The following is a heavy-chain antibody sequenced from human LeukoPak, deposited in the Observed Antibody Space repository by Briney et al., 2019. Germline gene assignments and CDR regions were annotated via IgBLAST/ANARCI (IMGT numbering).Heavy chain of an antibody. CDR3: ASSPGIAVAGGGWAFDI. Sequence: GESLKISCKGSGYSFTNYWIGWVRQMPGKGLEWMGIIYPGDSDTGYSPSFQGQVTISADKSISTAYLQWSSLKASDTAMYYCASSPGIAVAGGGWAFDIWGQGTMVTVSS. D-gene: IGHD6-19*01. CDR1: GYSFTNYW. V-gene: IGHV5-51*01. CDR2: IYPGDSDT. J-gene: IGHJ3*02.